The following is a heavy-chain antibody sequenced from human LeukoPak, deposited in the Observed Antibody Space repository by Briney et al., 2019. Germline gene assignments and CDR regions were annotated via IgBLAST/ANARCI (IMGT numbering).Heavy chain of an antibody. J-gene: IGHJ4*02. CDR3: AAGLSEGYSSPSVDY. CDR2: IVVGSGNT. D-gene: IGHD6-6*01. V-gene: IGHV1-58*01. Sequence: SVKVSCKASGFTFTSSAVQWVRQARGQRLEWIGWIVVGSGNTNYAQKFQERVTITRDMSTSTAYMELSSLRSEDTAVYYCAAGLSEGYSSPSVDYWGQGTLVTVSS. CDR1: GFTFTSSA.